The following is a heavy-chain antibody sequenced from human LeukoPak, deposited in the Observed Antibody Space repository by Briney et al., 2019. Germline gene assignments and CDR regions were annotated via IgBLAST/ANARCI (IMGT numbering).Heavy chain of an antibody. CDR1: GFTVSSDY. D-gene: IGHD5-12*01. V-gene: IGHV3-66*01. Sequence: PGGSLRLSCAASGFTVSSDYMSWVRQAPGEGLEWVSVIYSGGSTYYADSVKGRFTISRDNSKNTLYLHMNSLRAEDTAVYYCARDGMSDYDYFDYWGQGTLVTVSS. J-gene: IGHJ4*02. CDR3: ARDGMSDYDYFDY. CDR2: IYSGGST.